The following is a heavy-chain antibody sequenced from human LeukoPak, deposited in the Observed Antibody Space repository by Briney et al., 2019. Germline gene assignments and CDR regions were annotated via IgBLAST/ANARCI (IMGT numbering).Heavy chain of an antibody. CDR1: GFTFSVEY. CDR2: ISSSGSSI. V-gene: IGHV3-11*01. D-gene: IGHD3-10*01. J-gene: IGHJ4*02. CDR3: TRARGAGPGAHFDY. Sequence: GGSLRLSCAASGFTFSVEYMSWIRQAPGKGLEWVSYISSSGSSIFYADSVKGRFTISRDNAKNSLFLQMNSLRAEDTAVYYCTRARGAGPGAHFDYWGQGTLVTVPS.